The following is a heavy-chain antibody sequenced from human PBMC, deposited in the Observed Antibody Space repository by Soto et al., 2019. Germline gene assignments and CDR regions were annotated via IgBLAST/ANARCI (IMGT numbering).Heavy chain of an antibody. J-gene: IGHJ4*02. CDR1: GGSVCNYY. D-gene: IGHD4-17*01. CDR3: ARHSYGGLDY. Sequence: QVQLQESGPGLVKSSETLSLTCTVSGGSVCNYYWSWIRLPPGKGLEWIGYIHSTGTTNYNPSLKSRITISVDTSKDQLSLKVNSVTAADTAVYYCARHSYGGLDYWGQGTLVTVSS. CDR2: IHSTGTT. V-gene: IGHV4-59*08.